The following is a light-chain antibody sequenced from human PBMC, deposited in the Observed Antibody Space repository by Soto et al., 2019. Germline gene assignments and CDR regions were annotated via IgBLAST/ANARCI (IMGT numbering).Light chain of an antibody. V-gene: IGKV4-1*01. CDR1: QSVLYSSNNKNY. CDR3: QQYYSTPWT. J-gene: IGKJ1*01. Sequence: DIVMTQSPDSLAVSLGERATINCKSSQSVLYSSNNKNYLAWYQQKPGQPPKLLIYWASTRESGVPDRFSGSGSGTDFTLTISSLQAEDVAVYYCQQYYSTPWTFGQGPKVDIK. CDR2: WAS.